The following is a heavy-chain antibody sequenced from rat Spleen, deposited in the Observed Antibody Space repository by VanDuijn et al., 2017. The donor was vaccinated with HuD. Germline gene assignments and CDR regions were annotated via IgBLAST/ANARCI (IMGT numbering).Heavy chain of an antibody. J-gene: IGHJ2*01. CDR3: ARRHYGYTDYFDY. D-gene: IGHD1-9*01. CDR1: GFTFSDYG. V-gene: IGHV5-29*01. Sequence: EVQLVESDGGLVQPGRSLKLSCAASGFTFSDYGVAWVRQAPTTGLEWVATISYGDRSGHSSTYYRDSVKGRFTISRDNAKSTLSLQMDSLRSEDTATYYCARRHYGYTDYFDYWGQGVMVTVSS. CDR2: ISYGDRSGHSST.